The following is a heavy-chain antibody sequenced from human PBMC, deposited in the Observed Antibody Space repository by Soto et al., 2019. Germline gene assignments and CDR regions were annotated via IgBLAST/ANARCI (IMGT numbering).Heavy chain of an antibody. D-gene: IGHD6-25*01. CDR2: ISGSGGST. CDR1: GFTFSSYA. V-gene: IGHV3-23*01. CDR3: ANSPQGGYAVRGYFDY. Sequence: GGSLRLSCAASGFTFSSYAMSWVRQAPGKGLEWVSAISGSGGSTYYADSVKGRFTISRDNSKNTLYLQMNSLRAEDMAVYYCANSPQGGYAVRGYFDYWGQGTLVTVSS. J-gene: IGHJ4*02.